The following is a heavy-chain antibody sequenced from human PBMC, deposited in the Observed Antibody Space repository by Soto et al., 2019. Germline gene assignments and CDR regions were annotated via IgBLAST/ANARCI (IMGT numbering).Heavy chain of an antibody. CDR3: ARVIKADPYGSGSYYNAFDY. Sequence: SVKVSCKASGGTFSSYAISWVRQAPGQGLEWMGGIIPIFGTANYAQKFQGRVTITADESTSTAYMELSSLRSEDTAVYYCARVIKADPYGSGSYYNAFDYWGQGTLVTVSS. D-gene: IGHD3-10*01. CDR2: IIPIFGTA. CDR1: GGTFSSYA. J-gene: IGHJ4*02. V-gene: IGHV1-69*13.